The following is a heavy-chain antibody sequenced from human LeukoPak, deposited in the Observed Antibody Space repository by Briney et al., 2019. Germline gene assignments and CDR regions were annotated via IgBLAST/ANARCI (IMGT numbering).Heavy chain of an antibody. J-gene: IGHJ4*02. D-gene: IGHD6-13*01. V-gene: IGHV4-59*10. CDR2: IYTSGST. CDR3: ARAFSSSWYSGRGLYFDY. Sequence: PSETLSLTCAVYGGSFSGYYWSWIRQPAGKGLEWIGRIYTSGSTNYNPSLKSRVTISVDTSKNQFSLKLSSVTAADTAVYYCARAFSSSWYSGRGLYFDYWGQGTLVTVSS. CDR1: GGSFSGYY.